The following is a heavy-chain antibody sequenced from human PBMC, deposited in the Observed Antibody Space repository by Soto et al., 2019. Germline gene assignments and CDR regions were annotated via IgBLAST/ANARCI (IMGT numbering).Heavy chain of an antibody. D-gene: IGHD3-16*01. CDR3: VKPRREGGNSAFYFDF. Sequence: GGSLRLSCAASGFTFSSYAMSWVRQAPGKGLEWVSAISGSGGSTYYADSVKGRFTISRDNSKNTLYLQMNSLRAEDTAVYYRVKPRREGGNSAFYFDFCGQGPQVTVSS. J-gene: IGHJ4*02. CDR1: GFTFSSYA. CDR2: ISGSGGST. V-gene: IGHV3-23*01.